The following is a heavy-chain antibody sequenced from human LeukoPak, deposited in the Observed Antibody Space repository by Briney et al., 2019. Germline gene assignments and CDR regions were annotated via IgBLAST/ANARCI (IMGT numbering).Heavy chain of an antibody. D-gene: IGHD3-10*01. CDR1: GGSISSYY. J-gene: IGHJ4*02. Sequence: SETLSLTCTVSGGSISSYYWSWIRQPPGEGLEWIGYIYYSGSTNYNPSLKSRVTISVDTSKNQFSLKLSSVTAADTAVYYCARDRIGSSEFDYWGQGTLVTVSS. CDR2: IYYSGST. V-gene: IGHV4-59*12. CDR3: ARDRIGSSEFDY.